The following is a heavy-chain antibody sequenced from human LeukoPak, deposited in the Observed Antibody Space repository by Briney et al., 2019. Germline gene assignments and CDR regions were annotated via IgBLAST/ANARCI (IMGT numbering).Heavy chain of an antibody. J-gene: IGHJ5*02. V-gene: IGHV1-2*02. CDR3: ARGNVECIGDICYKRGNWFDP. CDR1: GYTFIGNY. Sequence: ASVRVSCKASGYTFIGNYIHWVRQAPGQGLEWMGWINPKSGATSSARKFQGRVTMTRDTSIGTAYMELSRLRSDDTAVYYCARGNVECIGDICYKRGNWFDPWGQGTLVTVSS. CDR2: INPKSGAT. D-gene: IGHD2-8*02.